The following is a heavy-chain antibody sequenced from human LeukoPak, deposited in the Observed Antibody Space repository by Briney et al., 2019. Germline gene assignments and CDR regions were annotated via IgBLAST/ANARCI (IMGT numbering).Heavy chain of an antibody. CDR2: INPNSSGT. J-gene: IGHJ4*02. D-gene: IGHD4-23*01. Sequence: ASVTVSCKASGYTFTGYYMHWVRQAPGQGLEWMGWINPNSSGTNYAQKFQGRVTMTRDTSISTAYMELSRLRSDDTAVYYCARPKSRGGNFYFDYWGQGTLVTVSS. CDR1: GYTFTGYY. V-gene: IGHV1-2*02. CDR3: ARPKSRGGNFYFDY.